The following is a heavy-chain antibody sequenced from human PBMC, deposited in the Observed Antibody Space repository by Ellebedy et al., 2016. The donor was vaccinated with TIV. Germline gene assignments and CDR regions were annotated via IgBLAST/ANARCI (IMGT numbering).Heavy chain of an antibody. D-gene: IGHD5-24*01. CDR2: INPSDSDT. J-gene: IGHJ5*02. CDR1: GYNFASYW. V-gene: IGHV5-10-1*01. CDR3: ATQLERRGGASS. Sequence: GESLKISCKGSGYNFASYWISWVRQMPGKGLEWMGKINPSDSDTNYSPSFQGHVSFSADISISTAYLQWSGLQTSDTTIYYCATQLERRGGASSWGQGTLVTVSS.